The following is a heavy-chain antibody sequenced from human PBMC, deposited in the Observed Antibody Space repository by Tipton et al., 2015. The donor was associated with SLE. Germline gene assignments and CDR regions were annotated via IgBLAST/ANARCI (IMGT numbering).Heavy chain of an antibody. CDR3: ARHPRGAADAFDI. V-gene: IGHV4-59*01. CDR1: GGSISNYY. J-gene: IGHJ3*02. CDR2: IYYSGST. D-gene: IGHD1-26*01. Sequence: TLSLTCTVSGGSISNYYWSWIRQPPGKGLEWIGYIYYSGSTNYNPSLKSRVTISVDTSKNQFSLKLSSVTAADTAVYYCARHPRGAADAFDIWGQGTMVTVSS.